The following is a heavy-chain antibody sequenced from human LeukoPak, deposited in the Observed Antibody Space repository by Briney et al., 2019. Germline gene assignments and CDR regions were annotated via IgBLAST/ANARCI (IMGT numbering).Heavy chain of an antibody. Sequence: ASVKVSCKASGYTFTSYDINWVRQAPGQGLEWMGWISAYNGNTNYAQKLQGRVTMTTDTSITTAYMELSSLRSDDTAVYYCARDVGEYCSSTNCYASHYWGQGTLVTVSS. V-gene: IGHV1-18*01. CDR3: ARDVGEYCSSTNCYASHY. CDR1: GYTFTSYD. J-gene: IGHJ4*02. CDR2: ISAYNGNT. D-gene: IGHD2-2*01.